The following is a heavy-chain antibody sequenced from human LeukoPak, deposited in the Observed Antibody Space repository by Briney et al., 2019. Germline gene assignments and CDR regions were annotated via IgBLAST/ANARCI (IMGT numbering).Heavy chain of an antibody. CDR3: ARDFKSGYYDFWSGYYETGWYFDP. J-gene: IGHJ2*01. V-gene: IGHV4-39*07. CDR1: GGSISSSSYY. Sequence: SETLSLTCTVSGGSISSSSYYWGWIRQPPGKGLEWIGSIYYSGSTYSNPSLKSRVTISVDTSKNQFSLKLSSVTAADTAVYHCARDFKSGYYDFWSGYYETGWYFDPWGRGTLVTVSS. CDR2: IYYSGST. D-gene: IGHD3-3*01.